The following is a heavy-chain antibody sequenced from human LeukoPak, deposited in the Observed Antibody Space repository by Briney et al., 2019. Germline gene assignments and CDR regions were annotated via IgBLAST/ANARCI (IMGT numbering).Heavy chain of an antibody. D-gene: IGHD2-2*01. V-gene: IGHV1-69*04. Sequence: ASVKVSCKASGYTFTGYYMHWVRQAPGQGLEWMGRVIPILGIANYAQKFQGRVTITADRSTSTAYMELSSLRSEDTAVYYCARVGSYCSSTSCYFDYWGQGTLVTVSS. CDR1: GYTFTGYY. CDR3: ARVGSYCSSTSCYFDY. J-gene: IGHJ4*02. CDR2: VIPILGIA.